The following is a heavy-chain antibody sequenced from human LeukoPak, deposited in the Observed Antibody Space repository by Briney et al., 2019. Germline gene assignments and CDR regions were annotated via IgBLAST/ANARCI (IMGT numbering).Heavy chain of an antibody. CDR2: IYHSGST. D-gene: IGHD3-10*01. J-gene: IGHJ3*02. CDR3: ARPGRGAFDI. CDR1: GYSISSGYY. V-gene: IGHV4-38-2*01. Sequence: SETLSLTXAVSGYSISSGYYWGWIRQPPGKGLEWIGSIYHSGSTYYNPSLKSRVTISVDTSKNQFSLKLSSVTAADTAVYYCARPGRGAFDIWGQGTMVTVSS.